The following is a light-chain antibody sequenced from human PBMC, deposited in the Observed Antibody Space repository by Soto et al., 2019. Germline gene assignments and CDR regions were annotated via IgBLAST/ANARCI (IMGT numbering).Light chain of an antibody. CDR2: EAT. CDR3: ISYKTDDTFV. Sequence: QSALTQPTSVSGSPGPSITISCAGTRSDIGASNSVSWYQHLPGRPPTLIIYEATNRPSGVSVRFSGSKTGDTSSLTISGLQADDEAEYFCISYKTDDTFVFGSGTKLTVL. J-gene: IGLJ1*01. V-gene: IGLV2-14*01. CDR1: RSDIGASNS.